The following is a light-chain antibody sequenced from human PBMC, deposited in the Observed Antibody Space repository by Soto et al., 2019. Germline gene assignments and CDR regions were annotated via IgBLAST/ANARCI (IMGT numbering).Light chain of an antibody. Sequence: EIVLTQSPGTLSLSPGERATLSCRASQSVSSSYLAWYQQKLGQAPRLLMYGASSRATGIPDRFSGSGSGNNFTCTLRRLEAEDFAVYSCQQYGRSPPRWTFGQGTRVEIK. CDR1: QSVSSSY. CDR2: GAS. J-gene: IGKJ1*01. CDR3: QQYGRSPPRWT. V-gene: IGKV3-20*01.